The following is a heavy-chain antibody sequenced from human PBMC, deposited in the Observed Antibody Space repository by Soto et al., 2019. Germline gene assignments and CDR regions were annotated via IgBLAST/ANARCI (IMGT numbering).Heavy chain of an antibody. D-gene: IGHD3-10*01. V-gene: IGHV3-30*18. CDR3: AKDPGYGSGSLPPSPSMDV. Sequence: QVQLVESGGGVVQPGRSLRLSCAASGFTFSSYGMHWVRQAPGKGLEWVAVISYDGSNKYYADSVKGRFTISRDNSXNXLXXQMNSLRAEDTAVYYCAKDPGYGSGSLPPSPSMDVWGQGTTVTVSS. CDR1: GFTFSSYG. CDR2: ISYDGSNK. J-gene: IGHJ6*02.